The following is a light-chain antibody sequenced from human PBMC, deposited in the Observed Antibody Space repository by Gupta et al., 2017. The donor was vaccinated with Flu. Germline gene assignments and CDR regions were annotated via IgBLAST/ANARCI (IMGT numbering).Light chain of an antibody. V-gene: IGKV3-11*01. CDR3: QQRSNWPPT. CDR1: QSVSSY. Sequence: GERATLSCRASQSVSSYLAWYQQKPGQVPRPLIYDASNRATGIPARFSGSGSGTDFTLTISSLEPEDFAVYYCQQRSNWPPTFGGGTKVEIK. J-gene: IGKJ4*01. CDR2: DAS.